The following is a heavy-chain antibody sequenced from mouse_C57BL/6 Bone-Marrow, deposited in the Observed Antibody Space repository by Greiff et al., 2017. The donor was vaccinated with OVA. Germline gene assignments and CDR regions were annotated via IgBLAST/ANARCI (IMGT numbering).Heavy chain of an antibody. CDR2: IYPRSGNT. CDR3: AREIYYYGSSYCYWDFDD. D-gene: IGHD1-1*01. V-gene: IGHV1-81*01. Sequence: QVQLQQSGAELARPGASVKLSCKASGYTFTSYGISWVKQRTGQGLEWIGEIYPRSGNTYYNEKFKGKATLTADKSSSTAYMELRSLTSEDSAVYFCAREIYYYGSSYCYWDFDDWGTGTTVTVSS. CDR1: GYTFTSYG. J-gene: IGHJ1*03.